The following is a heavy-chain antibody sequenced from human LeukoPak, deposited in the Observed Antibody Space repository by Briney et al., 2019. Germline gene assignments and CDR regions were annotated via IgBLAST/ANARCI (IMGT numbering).Heavy chain of an antibody. CDR1: GGSISSSTYS. D-gene: IGHD5-24*01. V-gene: IGHV4-39*01. Sequence: SETLSLTCTVFGGSISSSTYSWGWIRQPPGKGLEWIGNIYYSGSTDYNPSLKTRVLIFVDTSKNQFSLKLRYVTAADTAVYYCARLGNGYNRYYFEYWGQGTLVTVSS. CDR2: IYYSGST. J-gene: IGHJ4*02. CDR3: ARLGNGYNRYYFEY.